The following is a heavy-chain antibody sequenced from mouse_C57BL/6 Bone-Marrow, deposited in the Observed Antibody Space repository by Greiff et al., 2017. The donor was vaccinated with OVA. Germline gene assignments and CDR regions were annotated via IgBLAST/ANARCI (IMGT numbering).Heavy chain of an antibody. CDR1: GYTFTSYT. CDR3: ARWMITTRFYAMDY. V-gene: IGHV1-4*01. CDR2: INPSSGYT. J-gene: IGHJ4*01. Sequence: VQLQQSGAELARPGASVKMSCKASGYTFTSYTMHWVKQRPGQGLEWIGYINPSSGYTKYNQKFKDKATLTADKSSSTDYMQLSSLTSEDSAVYYCARWMITTRFYAMDYWGQGTSVTVSS. D-gene: IGHD2-4*01.